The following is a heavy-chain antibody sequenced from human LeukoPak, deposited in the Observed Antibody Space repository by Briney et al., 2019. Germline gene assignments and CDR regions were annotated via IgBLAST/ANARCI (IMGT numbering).Heavy chain of an antibody. Sequence: PGGSLRLSCAASGFTFSSYAMSWVRQAPGKGLEWVSGISGRGGSTYYADSVKGRFTISRDSSKNTLYLQMNSLRAEDTAIYYCAKAFRGLREYYYYMDVWGKGTTVTVSS. CDR1: GFTFSSYA. CDR2: ISGRGGST. V-gene: IGHV3-23*01. J-gene: IGHJ6*03. CDR3: AKAFRGLREYYYYMDV. D-gene: IGHD3-16*01.